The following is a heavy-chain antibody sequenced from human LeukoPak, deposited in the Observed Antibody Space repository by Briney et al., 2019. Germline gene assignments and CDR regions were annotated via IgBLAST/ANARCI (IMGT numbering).Heavy chain of an antibody. Sequence: GGSLRLSCAASGFTFNNYNMNWVRQAPGKGLEWASSISSSSSYIYYADSVKGRFTISRDNAKNSLYLQMNSLRAEDTAVCYCAKDLRGSSYSYFYYLDVWGKGTTVTVSS. CDR3: AKDLRGSSYSYFYYLDV. V-gene: IGHV3-21*01. D-gene: IGHD1-26*01. CDR2: ISSSSSYI. CDR1: GFTFNNYN. J-gene: IGHJ6*03.